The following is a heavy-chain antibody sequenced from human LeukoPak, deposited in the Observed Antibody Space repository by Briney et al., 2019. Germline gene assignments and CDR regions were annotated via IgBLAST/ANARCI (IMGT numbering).Heavy chain of an antibody. V-gene: IGHV4-61*01. CDR1: DDSIRGSIYF. CDR2: VSYSGST. D-gene: IGHD3-16*01. CDR3: ARDRRGNYYYMDV. J-gene: IGHJ6*03. Sequence: SETLSLTCTVSDDSIRGSIYFWSWIRQPPGKGLEWIGYVSYSGSTDYSPSLKGRVTMSVDTSKNQFSLKLSSVTAADTAVYYCARDRRGNYYYMDVWGKGTTVTVSS.